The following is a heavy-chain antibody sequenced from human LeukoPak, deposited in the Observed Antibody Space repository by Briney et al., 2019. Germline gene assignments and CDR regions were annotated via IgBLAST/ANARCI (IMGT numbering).Heavy chain of an antibody. CDR3: ARVRVVAATYWFDP. CDR2: IYYSGST. D-gene: IGHD2-15*01. V-gene: IGHV4-31*03. CDR1: GGSISSGGYY. J-gene: IGHJ5*02. Sequence: SETLSLTCTVSGGSISSGGYYWSWIRQHPGKGLEWIGYIYYSGSTYXNPSXKSRVTISGDTFKNQFSLKLSSVTAADTAVYYCARVRVVAATYWFDPWGQGTLVTVSS.